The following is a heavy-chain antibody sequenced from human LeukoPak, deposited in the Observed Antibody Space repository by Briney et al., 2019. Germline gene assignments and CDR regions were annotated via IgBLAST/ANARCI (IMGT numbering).Heavy chain of an antibody. J-gene: IGHJ6*03. V-gene: IGHV1-69*13. CDR2: IIPIFDTG. D-gene: IGHD2-2*01. CDR3: AREVEVVVVPAANHPYYYYYYMDV. Sequence: GASVKVSCKASGYTFSSYAISWVRQAPGQGLEWMGGIIPIFDTGNYAQKFQGRLTITADESTSTAYMELSSLRSEDMAVYYCAREVEVVVVPAANHPYYYYYYMDVWGKGTTVTVSS. CDR1: GYTFSSYA.